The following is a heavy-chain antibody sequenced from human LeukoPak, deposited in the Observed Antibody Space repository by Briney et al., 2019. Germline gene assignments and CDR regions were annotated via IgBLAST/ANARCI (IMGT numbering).Heavy chain of an antibody. D-gene: IGHD3-22*01. J-gene: IGHJ4*02. Sequence: GGSLRLSCSASGFTFSRYSMYWVRQAPGKGLEYVSAITTNGGSTYYADSVKGRFTISRDNSKNALYLQMSSLRAGDTAVYYCVKHDTPFDCWGQGTLVTVSS. CDR2: ITTNGGST. V-gene: IGHV3-64D*09. CDR1: GFTFSRYS. CDR3: VKHDTPFDC.